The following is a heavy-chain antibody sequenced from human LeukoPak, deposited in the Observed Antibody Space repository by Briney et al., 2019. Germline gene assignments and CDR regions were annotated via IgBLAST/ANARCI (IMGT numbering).Heavy chain of an antibody. CDR1: GGSISSSSYY. V-gene: IGHV4-39*01. D-gene: IGHD4-11*01. CDR3: ARATVTTVQTWFDP. CDR2: IYYSGST. J-gene: IGHJ5*02. Sequence: SETLSLTCTVSGGSISSSSYYWGWIRQPPGKGLEWIGSIYYSGSTYYNPSPKSRVTISVDTSKNQFSLKLSSVTAADTAVYYCARATVTTVQTWFDPWGQGTLVTVSS.